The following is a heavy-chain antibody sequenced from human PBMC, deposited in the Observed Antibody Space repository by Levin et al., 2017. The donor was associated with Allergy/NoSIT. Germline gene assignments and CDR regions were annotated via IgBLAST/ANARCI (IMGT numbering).Heavy chain of an antibody. CDR1: GGSISNYY. D-gene: IGHD3-10*01. Sequence: KPGGSLRLSCTVSGGSISNYYWSWIRQPPGKGLEWIGYIYYSGSTIYNPSLKRRVTISQDTSKNQFSLKLSSVTAADTAVYYCARLGFGELNGYFDLWGRGTLVTVSS. J-gene: IGHJ2*01. CDR2: IYYSGST. V-gene: IGHV4-59*08. CDR3: ARLGFGELNGYFDL.